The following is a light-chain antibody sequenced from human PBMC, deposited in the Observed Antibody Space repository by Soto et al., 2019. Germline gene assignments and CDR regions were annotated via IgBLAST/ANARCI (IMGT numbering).Light chain of an antibody. CDR2: DAS. Sequence: DIQMTQSPSSLSASIGNRVTITCQASQDIGNYLSWYQQKPGKAPKLLMHDASNLETGVPSRFRGSGSGTNFTLTISSLQTEDIATYYCQQYDVLPYTFGPGTKLEI. CDR3: QQYDVLPYT. V-gene: IGKV1-33*01. CDR1: QDIGNY. J-gene: IGKJ2*01.